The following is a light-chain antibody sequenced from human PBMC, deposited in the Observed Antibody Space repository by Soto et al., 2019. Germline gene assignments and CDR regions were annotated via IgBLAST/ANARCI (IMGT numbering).Light chain of an antibody. CDR1: QSISTY. CDR2: DSS. CDR3: LQYYNFSWT. V-gene: IGKV1-39*01. J-gene: IGKJ1*01. Sequence: DIQLTQSPSSLSASLGDRVTITCRASQSISTYLNWYQHKPGEAPKLLVYDSSTLQTGVPSRFSGSGSVTDFTLAITGLQPEDFATYYCLQYYNFSWTFGQGTKVDIK.